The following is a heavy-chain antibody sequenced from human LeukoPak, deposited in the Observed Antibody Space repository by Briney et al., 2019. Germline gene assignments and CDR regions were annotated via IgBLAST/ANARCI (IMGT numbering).Heavy chain of an antibody. CDR2: IIPIFGIA. D-gene: IGHD3-22*01. CDR1: GATFTSYA. Sequence: SVKLSCKASGATFTSYAISWVRQAPGQGLEWMGRIIPIFGIANYAQKFQGRVTITADKSTSTAYMELSSLRSEDTAVYYCARGRRDSSGYYWDYFDYWGQGTLVTVSS. V-gene: IGHV1-69*10. CDR3: ARGRRDSSGYYWDYFDY. J-gene: IGHJ4*02.